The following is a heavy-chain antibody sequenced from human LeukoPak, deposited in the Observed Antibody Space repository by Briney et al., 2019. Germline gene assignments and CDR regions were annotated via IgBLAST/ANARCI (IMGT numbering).Heavy chain of an antibody. V-gene: IGHV3-7*03. CDR3: ARDRRGASDY. Sequence: GGSLRLSCAASGFTFSSYSMNWVRQAPGKGLEWVANIKQDGSEKYYVDSVKGRFTISRDNAKNSLYLQMNSLRAEDTAVYYCARDRRGASDYWGQGTLVTVSS. J-gene: IGHJ4*02. CDR2: IKQDGSEK. CDR1: GFTFSSYS. D-gene: IGHD1-26*01.